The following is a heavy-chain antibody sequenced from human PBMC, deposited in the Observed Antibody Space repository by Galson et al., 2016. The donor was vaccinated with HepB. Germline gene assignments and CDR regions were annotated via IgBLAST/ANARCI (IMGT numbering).Heavy chain of an antibody. J-gene: IGHJ4*02. CDR3: ARKSDTYRYDGDF. CDR1: GFSFSGYS. Sequence: SLRLSCAVSGFSFSGYSMHWVRQAPGKGPEWVALIYSIGTTAYADSVKGRFTISRDNSRNTLNLEMKSLRADDTAVCYCARKSDTYRYDGDFWGQGTLVTVSS. D-gene: IGHD3-16*02. CDR2: IYSIGTT. V-gene: IGHV3-53*01.